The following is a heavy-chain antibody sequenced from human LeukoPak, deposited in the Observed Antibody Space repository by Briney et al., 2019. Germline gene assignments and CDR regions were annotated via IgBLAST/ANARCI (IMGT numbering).Heavy chain of an antibody. Sequence: PGGSLRLSCAASGFTFDDYAMHWVRQAPGKGLEWVSLVSWDGGSTYYADSVKGRFTISRDNSKNSLYLQMNSLRAEDTALYYCAKEEQLAGTGYYYYYYMDVWGKGTTVTVSS. CDR3: AKEEQLAGTGYYYYYYMDV. J-gene: IGHJ6*03. V-gene: IGHV3-43D*03. D-gene: IGHD6-6*01. CDR1: GFTFDDYA. CDR2: VSWDGGST.